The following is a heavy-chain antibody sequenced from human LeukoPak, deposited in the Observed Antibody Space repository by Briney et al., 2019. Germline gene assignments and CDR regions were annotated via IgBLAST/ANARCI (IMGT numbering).Heavy chain of an antibody. Sequence: PGGSLRLYCAASGFTFSSYAMSWGRQASGTGLEWVSAISGSGGSTYYADSVKGRFTISRDNSKNTLYLQMNSLRAEDTAVYYCAKDLLVNDYWGQGTLVTVSS. V-gene: IGHV3-23*01. CDR2: ISGSGGST. CDR3: AKDLLVNDY. J-gene: IGHJ4*02. D-gene: IGHD3-22*01. CDR1: GFTFSSYA.